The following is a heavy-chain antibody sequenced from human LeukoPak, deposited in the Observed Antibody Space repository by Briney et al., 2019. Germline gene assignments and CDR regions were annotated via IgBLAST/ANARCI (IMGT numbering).Heavy chain of an antibody. D-gene: IGHD4/OR15-4a*01. J-gene: IGHJ5*02. CDR1: GGSTSSGSYY. CDR2: IYTSGST. Sequence: PSQTLSLTCTVSGGSTSSGSYYWSWIRQPAGRGLEWIGRIYTSGSTNYNPSLKSRVTISVDTSKNQFSLKLSSVTAADTAVYYCARGVLDPLLPWFDPWGQGTLVTVSP. CDR3: ARGVLDPLLPWFDP. V-gene: IGHV4-61*02.